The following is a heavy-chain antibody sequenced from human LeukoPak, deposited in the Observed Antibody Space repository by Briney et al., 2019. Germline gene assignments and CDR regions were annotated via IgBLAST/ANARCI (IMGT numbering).Heavy chain of an antibody. CDR1: GYTFTSYG. CDR3: ARVDYGDYGWLDP. V-gene: IGHV1-18*01. Sequence: ASVKVSCTASGYTFTSYGISWVRQAPGQGLEWMGRISAYNGHTNYAQKFQGRVTMTTDTSTRIAYMELRSLKSDDTAVYYCARVDYGDYGWLDPWGQGTLVTVSS. CDR2: ISAYNGHT. D-gene: IGHD4-17*01. J-gene: IGHJ5*02.